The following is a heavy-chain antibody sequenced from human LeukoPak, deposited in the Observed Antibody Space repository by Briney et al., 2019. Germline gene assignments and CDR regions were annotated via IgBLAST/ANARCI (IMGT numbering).Heavy chain of an antibody. CDR2: IFYIGSA. V-gene: IGHV4-4*02. D-gene: IGHD2-15*01. CDR3: ARHGSYSLAF. CDR1: GVSIGSGGY. Sequence: SETLSLTCAVSGVSIGSGGYWSWVRQPPGKGLEWIGQIFYIGSAHYNPSFESPVIMSIDNSRNQLSLRFNSVTAADTAVYYCARHGSYSLAFWGQGALVTVSS. J-gene: IGHJ4*02.